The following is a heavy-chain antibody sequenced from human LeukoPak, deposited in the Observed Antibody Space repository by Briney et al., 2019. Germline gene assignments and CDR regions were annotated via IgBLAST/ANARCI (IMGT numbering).Heavy chain of an antibody. V-gene: IGHV3-66*01. CDR1: GFTVSSNY. Sequence: GGSLRLSCAASGFTVSSNYMSLVRQAPGKGLEWVSVIYSGGSTYYADSVKGRFTISRDNSKNTLYLQMNSLRAEDTAVYYCARIWVPNYYDSSGYYFPDYWGQGTLVTVSS. D-gene: IGHD3-22*01. J-gene: IGHJ4*02. CDR2: IYSGGST. CDR3: ARIWVPNYYDSSGYYFPDY.